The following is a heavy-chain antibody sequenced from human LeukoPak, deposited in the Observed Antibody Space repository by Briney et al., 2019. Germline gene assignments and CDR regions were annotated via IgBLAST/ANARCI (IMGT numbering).Heavy chain of an antibody. CDR2: ISTSSSYI. D-gene: IGHD6-13*01. V-gene: IGHV3-21*01. Sequence: GGSLTLSCAASGFTFSTYTMNWVRQAPGEGLEWVSSISTSSSYIYYAHSVKGRFTISRDNAKNSLYLQMNSLRVEDTAVYYCARDVGIAAAGDHWGQGTLVTVSS. J-gene: IGHJ4*02. CDR3: ARDVGIAAAGDH. CDR1: GFTFSTYT.